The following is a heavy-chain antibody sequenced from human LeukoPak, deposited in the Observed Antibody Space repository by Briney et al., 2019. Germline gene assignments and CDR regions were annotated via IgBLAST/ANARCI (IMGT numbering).Heavy chain of an antibody. CDR2: IWYDGSNK. Sequence: GRSLRLSCAASGFTFGSYGMHWVRQAPGKGLEWVAVIWYDGSNKYYADSVKGRFTISRDNSKNTLYLQMNSLRAEDTAVYYCAKGSRDSSGYPGLDYWGQGTLVTVSS. CDR3: AKGSRDSSGYPGLDY. D-gene: IGHD3-22*01. CDR1: GFTFGSYG. V-gene: IGHV3-33*06. J-gene: IGHJ4*02.